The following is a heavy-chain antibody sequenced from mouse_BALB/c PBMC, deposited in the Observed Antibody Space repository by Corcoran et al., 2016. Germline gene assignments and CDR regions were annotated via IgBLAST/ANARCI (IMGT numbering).Heavy chain of an antibody. J-gene: IGHJ1*01. Sequence: EVQLQQSGPELVKPGASVKISCKASGYSFTDYYMHWVKQSHVKSLEWIGRINPYNGATSYNQNFKDKASLTVDKSSSTAYMELHSLTSEDSAVYYCASYGSSYWYFDVWGAGTTVTVSS. CDR3: ASYGSSYWYFDV. CDR2: INPYNGAT. D-gene: IGHD1-1*01. V-gene: IGHV1-26*01. CDR1: GYSFTDYY.